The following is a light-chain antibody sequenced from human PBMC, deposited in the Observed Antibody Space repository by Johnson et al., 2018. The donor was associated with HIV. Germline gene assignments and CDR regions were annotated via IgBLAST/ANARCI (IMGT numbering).Light chain of an antibody. CDR3: GTWDSSLSASYV. CDR1: SSNIANNY. CDR2: DND. J-gene: IGLJ1*01. Sequence: QSVLTQPPSVSAAPGQKVTISCSGGSSNIANNYVSWYQQLPGSAPKLLIYDNDKRPSGIPDRFSGSKSGTSATLGITGLQTGDEADYYCGTWDSSLSASYVFGTGTKVTVL. V-gene: IGLV1-51*01.